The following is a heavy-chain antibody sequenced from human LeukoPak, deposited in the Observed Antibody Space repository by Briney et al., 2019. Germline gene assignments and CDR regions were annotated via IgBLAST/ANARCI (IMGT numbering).Heavy chain of an antibody. D-gene: IGHD6-19*01. Sequence: PSETLSLTCTASDDSISRDFWTWIRQPPGKGLEWIGYIRYSGRTEYKPSLKSRVTISIQTSKNQFSLKLTSVTAADTAIYYCSRLPDVRGWLFDYWGQGILVTVSS. CDR3: SRLPDVRGWLFDY. CDR2: IRYSGRT. J-gene: IGHJ4*02. V-gene: IGHV4-59*01. CDR1: DDSISRDF.